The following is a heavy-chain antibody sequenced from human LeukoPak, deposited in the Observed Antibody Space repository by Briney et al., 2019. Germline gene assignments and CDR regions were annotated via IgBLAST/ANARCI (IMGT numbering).Heavy chain of an antibody. CDR3: ARDPSGSYPGGPDDY. J-gene: IGHJ4*02. D-gene: IGHD1-26*01. Sequence: ASVKVSCKASGYTFTGYYMHWVRQAPGQGLELMGWINPNSGRTNYAQKFQRRVTMTRDTSVRTAYMELSSLTSDDTAVYFCARDPSGSYPGGPDDYWGQGPLVTVSS. V-gene: IGHV1-2*02. CDR1: GYTFTGYY. CDR2: INPNSGRT.